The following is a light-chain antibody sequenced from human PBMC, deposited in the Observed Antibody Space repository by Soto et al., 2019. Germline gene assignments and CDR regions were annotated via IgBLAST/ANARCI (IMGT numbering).Light chain of an antibody. CDR2: KAS. J-gene: IGKJ1*01. Sequence: DIPMTQSPSTLSASVGDRVTINCRASQNINNWLAWYQQKPGKDPKGLIYKASTLESGVPTRFSGSGFRTAFTLTISSLQTEDFATYYCQQYGATSPWTFGQGTQVEIK. V-gene: IGKV1-5*03. CDR3: QQYGATSPWT. CDR1: QNINNW.